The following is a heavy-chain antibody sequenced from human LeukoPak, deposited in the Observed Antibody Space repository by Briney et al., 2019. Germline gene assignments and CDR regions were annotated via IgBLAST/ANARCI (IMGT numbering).Heavy chain of an antibody. Sequence: SQTLSHTCALSGDSVFSNSGAWNWSRLPGSGRLEWLGRTYYTSKWYNGYASSVKGRITINPDPSKSQFAPPLSTVAPEDTAVYYCARGYYCSSSSCYMAFDYSGQGDPVSVSS. CDR1: GDSVFSNSGA. CDR3: ARGYYCSSSSCYMAFDY. V-gene: IGHV6-1*01. D-gene: IGHD2-2*02. J-gene: IGHJ4*02. CDR2: TYYTSKWYN.